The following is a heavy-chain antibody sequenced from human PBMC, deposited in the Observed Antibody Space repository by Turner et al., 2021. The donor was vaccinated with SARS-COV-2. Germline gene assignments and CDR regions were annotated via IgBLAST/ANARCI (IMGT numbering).Heavy chain of an antibody. CDR2: IWYDGSNK. J-gene: IGHJ4*02. CDR3: ARDKGEGSSGWLIPSGSYYFDY. Sequence: VQLVESGGGVVQPGSSLRLSCAASGFTFSSYGMHWVRQAPGKGLEWVAVIWYDGSNKYYADSVKGRFTISRDNSKNTLYLQMNSLRAEDTAVYYCARDKGEGSSGWLIPSGSYYFDYWGQGTLVTVAS. D-gene: IGHD6-19*01. CDR1: GFTFSSYG. V-gene: IGHV3-33*01.